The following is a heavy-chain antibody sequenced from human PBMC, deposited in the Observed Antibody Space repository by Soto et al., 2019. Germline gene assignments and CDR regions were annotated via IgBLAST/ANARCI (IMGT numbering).Heavy chain of an antibody. CDR2: ISGSGGST. CDR1: GFTFSSYA. CDR3: AKAAVIGYSSGWDYFDY. Sequence: EVQLLESGGGLVQPGGSLRLSCAASGFTFSSYAMSWVRQAPGKGLEWVPAISGSGGSTYYADSVKGRFTISRDNSKNKLYLQMNSLRAEDTGVYYCAKAAVIGYSSGWDYFDYWGQGTLVTVSS. V-gene: IGHV3-23*01. D-gene: IGHD6-19*01. J-gene: IGHJ4*02.